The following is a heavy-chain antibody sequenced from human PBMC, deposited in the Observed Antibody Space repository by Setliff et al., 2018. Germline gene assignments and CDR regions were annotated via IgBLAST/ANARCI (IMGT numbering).Heavy chain of an antibody. CDR3: AREQWLDPPGYYYMDV. CDR2: IYIGGSA. V-gene: IGHV4-61*09. D-gene: IGHD6-19*01. Sequence: SETLSLTCTVSGGSISSTTDYWSWIRQPAGKGLEWIGHIYIGGSANYNPSLKSRVTMSIDTSKNQFSLKLNSVTAADMAVYYCAREQWLDPPGYYYMDVWAKGTTVTVSS. J-gene: IGHJ6*03. CDR1: GGSISSTTDY.